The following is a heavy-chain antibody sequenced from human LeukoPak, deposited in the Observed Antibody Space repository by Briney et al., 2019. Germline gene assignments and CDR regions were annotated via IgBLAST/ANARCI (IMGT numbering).Heavy chain of an antibody. CDR1: GFTFSSYN. D-gene: IGHD6-13*01. CDR2: ISSSSSFI. V-gene: IGHV3-21*01. CDR3: ARDVLIAADGVIRLDAFDI. Sequence: GGSLRLSCAASGFTFSSYNMSWVRQTPGKGLERVSSISSSSSFIYYADSVKGRFTISRDNAKNSLYLQMNSLRAEDTAVYYCARDVLIAADGVIRLDAFDIWGQGTVVTVSS. J-gene: IGHJ3*02.